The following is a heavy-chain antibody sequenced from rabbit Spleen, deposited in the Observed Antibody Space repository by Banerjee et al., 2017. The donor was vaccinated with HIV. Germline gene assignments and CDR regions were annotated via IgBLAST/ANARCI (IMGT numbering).Heavy chain of an antibody. CDR3: ARDLSSSGWSDFAL. CDR1: GVSFSSSSY. Sequence: QSLEESGGDLVKPGASLTLTCTASGVSFSSSSYMCWVRQAPGKGLEWIACIDTGSSGFTYFATWAKGRFTCSKTSSTTVTLQMTRLTAADTATYFCARDLSSSGWSDFALWGPGTLVTVS. CDR2: IDTGSSGFT. J-gene: IGHJ4*01. V-gene: IGHV1S40*01. D-gene: IGHD4-1*01.